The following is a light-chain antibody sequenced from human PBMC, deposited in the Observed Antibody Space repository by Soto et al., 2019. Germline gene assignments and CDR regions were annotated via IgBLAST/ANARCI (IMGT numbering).Light chain of an antibody. J-gene: IGLJ2*01. CDR1: SRDVGGYNY. V-gene: IGLV2-14*01. Sequence: QSALTQPASVSGSPGQSITISCTGTSRDVGGYNYVSWYQLHPGKAPKLMIYDVTYRPSGVSDRFSGSKSGNTASLTISGLQAEDEADYYCSSYTSSAVVFGGGTKVTVL. CDR2: DVT. CDR3: SSYTSSAVV.